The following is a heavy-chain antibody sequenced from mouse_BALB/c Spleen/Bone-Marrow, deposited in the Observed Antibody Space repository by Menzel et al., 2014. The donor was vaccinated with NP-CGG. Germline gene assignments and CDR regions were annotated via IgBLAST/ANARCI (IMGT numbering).Heavy chain of an antibody. CDR3: ARYDGYSDNAMDY. V-gene: IGHV7-3*02. J-gene: IGHJ4*01. D-gene: IGHD2-3*01. Sequence: EVKLEESGGGLVQPGGSLRLSCATSGFTFTDYYMNWVRQPPGKALGWLGFIRNRANGYTTEFSASVKGRFTISRDNSQSILYLQINTLRAEDSATYYCARYDGYSDNAMDYWGQGTSVTVSS. CDR1: GFTFTDYY. CDR2: IRNRANGYTT.